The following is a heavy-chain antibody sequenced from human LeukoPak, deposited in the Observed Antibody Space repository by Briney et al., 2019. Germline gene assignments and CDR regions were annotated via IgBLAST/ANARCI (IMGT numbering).Heavy chain of an antibody. CDR2: ISSSSSYI. CDR3: ARDLLGLPAATTIGY. Sequence: GGSLRLSCAASGFTFSCYSMNWVRQAPGKGLEWVSSISSSSSYIYYADSVKGRFTISRDNAKNSLYLQMNSLRAEDTAVYYCARDLLGLPAATTIGYWGQGTLVAVSS. J-gene: IGHJ4*02. V-gene: IGHV3-21*01. D-gene: IGHD2-2*01. CDR1: GFTFSCYS.